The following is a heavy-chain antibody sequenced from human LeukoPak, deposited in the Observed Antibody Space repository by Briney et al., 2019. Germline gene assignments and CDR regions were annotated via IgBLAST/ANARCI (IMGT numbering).Heavy chain of an antibody. J-gene: IGHJ4*02. D-gene: IGHD3-3*01. V-gene: IGHV4-4*07. CDR2: LYTSGST. CDR1: GGSSCSYY. Sequence: SETLSLTCTGSGGSSCSYYWGWLPPPPGQGLEWIGRLYTSGSTNYNPSLKSRVTMSGDTAKNQFPLKPSSATAADTGVYYCASEDYDFWGRRQRYYFDYWGQRTLVTVSS. CDR3: ASEDYDFWGRRQRYYFDY.